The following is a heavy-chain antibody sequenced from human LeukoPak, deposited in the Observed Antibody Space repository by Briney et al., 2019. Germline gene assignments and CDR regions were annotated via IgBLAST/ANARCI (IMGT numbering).Heavy chain of an antibody. CDR1: GYTFTDYY. D-gene: IGHD3-3*01. V-gene: IGHV1-2*02. J-gene: IGHJ5*02. CDR3: ARSYDFWSGPPFDP. CDR2: INPNSGGT. Sequence: GASVKVSCKASGYTFTDYYMHWVRQAPGQGLEWMGWINPNSGGTKYAQKFQGRVTLTRDTSISTAYMELSRLRCDDTAVYYCARSYDFWSGPPFDPWGQGTLVTVSS.